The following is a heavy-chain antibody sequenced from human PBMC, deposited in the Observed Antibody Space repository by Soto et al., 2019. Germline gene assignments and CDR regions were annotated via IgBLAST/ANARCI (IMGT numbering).Heavy chain of an antibody. CDR3: ASLVRLSGSSSSRFDY. CDR1: GGTFSSYA. J-gene: IGHJ4*02. V-gene: IGHV1-69*01. Sequence: QVQLVQTGAEVKKPGSSVKVSCKASGGTFSSYAISWVRQAPGQGLEWMGGIIPIFGTANYAQKFQGRVTITADESTSTAYMELSSLRSEDTAVYYCASLVRLSGSSSSRFDYWGQGTLVTVSS. D-gene: IGHD6-6*01. CDR2: IIPIFGTA.